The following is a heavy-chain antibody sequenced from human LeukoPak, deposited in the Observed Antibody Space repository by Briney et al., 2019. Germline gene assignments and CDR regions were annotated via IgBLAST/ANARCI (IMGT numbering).Heavy chain of an antibody. D-gene: IGHD3-3*01. CDR1: GGSFSGYY. CDR3: ARGGTIFGVVIRSAYFDY. CDR2: INHSGST. V-gene: IGHV4-34*01. J-gene: IGHJ4*02. Sequence: PSETLSLTCAVYGGSFSGYYWSWIRQPPGKGLEWIGEINHSGSTNYNPSLKSRVTISVDTSKNQFSLKLSSVTAADTAVYCCARGGTIFGVVIRSAYFDYWGQGTLVTVSS.